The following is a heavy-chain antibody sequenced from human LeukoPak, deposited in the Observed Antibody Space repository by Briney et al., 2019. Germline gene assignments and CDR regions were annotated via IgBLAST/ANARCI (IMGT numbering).Heavy chain of an antibody. V-gene: IGHV1-18*01. Sequence: GASVKVSCQASGYSFPRYGISWVRQAPGHGVEWVGWISAFNGNTNYAQKLQGRVTRTADTSTSTAYMELRSLRSDDTAVYYCARTPKALSFTCGGVAFVAFDIWGQGTMVTVSS. D-gene: IGHD3-3*01. CDR2: ISAFNGNT. CDR1: GYSFPRYG. J-gene: IGHJ3*02. CDR3: ARTPKALSFTCGGVAFVAFDI.